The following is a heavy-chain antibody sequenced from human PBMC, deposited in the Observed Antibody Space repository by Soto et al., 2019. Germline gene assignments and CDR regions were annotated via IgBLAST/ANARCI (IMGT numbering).Heavy chain of an antibody. V-gene: IGHV3-23*01. CDR3: AREGDRYGTVCFDS. D-gene: IGHD1-1*01. J-gene: IGHJ4*02. Sequence: EVQLLDSGGGLVQPGGSLRLSCAASGFTFSSYGMSWVRQAPGKGLEWVAGIPVIGERRYYADSVKGRFTISRDNAKNPLYLQMNSLRVEDEAVYFCAREGDRYGTVCFDSWGQGTLVTVSS. CDR2: IPVIGERR. CDR1: GFTFSSYG.